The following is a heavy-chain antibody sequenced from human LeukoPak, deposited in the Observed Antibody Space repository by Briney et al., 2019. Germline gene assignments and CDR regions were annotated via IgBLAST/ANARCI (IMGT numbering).Heavy chain of an antibody. CDR2: INHSGST. D-gene: IGHD4-17*01. Sequence: SETLSLTCAVYGGSFSGYYWSWIRHPPGKGLEWIGEINHSGSTNYNPSLKSRVTISVDTSKNQFSLKLSSVTAADTAVYYCGRYNYGDYANWFDPWGQGTLVTVSS. CDR3: GRYNYGDYANWFDP. J-gene: IGHJ5*02. CDR1: GGSFSGYY. V-gene: IGHV4-34*01.